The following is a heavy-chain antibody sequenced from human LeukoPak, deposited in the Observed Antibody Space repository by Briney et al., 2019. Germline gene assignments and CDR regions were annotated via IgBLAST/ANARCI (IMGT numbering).Heavy chain of an antibody. D-gene: IGHD1-26*01. J-gene: IGHJ5*02. Sequence: SGTLSLTCAVSGGSISSSNWWSWVRQPPGKGLEWIGEIYHSENTNYSPSLKSRVTISIDKSKNQFSLNLSSVTAADTAVHYCARGESDNWFDPWGQGTLVTVSS. V-gene: IGHV4-4*02. CDR2: IYHSENT. CDR1: GGSISSSNW. CDR3: ARGESDNWFDP.